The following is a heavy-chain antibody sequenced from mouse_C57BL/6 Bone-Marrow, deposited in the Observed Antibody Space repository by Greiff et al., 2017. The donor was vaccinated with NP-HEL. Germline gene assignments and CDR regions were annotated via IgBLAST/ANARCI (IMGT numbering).Heavy chain of an antibody. Sequence: VHVKQSGPELVKPGASVKISCKASGYSFTDYNMNWVKQSNGKSLEWIGVINPNYGTTSYNQKFKGKATLTVDQSSSTAYMQLNSLTSEDSAVLYCASITTVPPWSFDVWGTGTTVTVSS. CDR3: ASITTVPPWSFDV. CDR2: INPNYGTT. J-gene: IGHJ1*03. CDR1: GYSFTDYN. V-gene: IGHV1-39*01. D-gene: IGHD1-1*01.